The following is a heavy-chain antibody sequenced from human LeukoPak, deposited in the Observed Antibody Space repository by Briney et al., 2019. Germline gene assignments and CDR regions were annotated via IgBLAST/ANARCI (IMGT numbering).Heavy chain of an antibody. CDR2: IYPGDSDT. V-gene: IGHV5-51*01. J-gene: IGHJ4*02. D-gene: IGHD2-15*01. CDR1: GYTFTTYW. Sequence: GESLKISCKGSGYTFTTYWIGWVRQMPGKGLEWMGIIYPGDSDTRYSPSFQGQVTISADKSISTAYLQWSSLKASDTAMYYCARARYCSGGNCYAEYWGQGTLVTVSS. CDR3: ARARYCSGGNCYAEY.